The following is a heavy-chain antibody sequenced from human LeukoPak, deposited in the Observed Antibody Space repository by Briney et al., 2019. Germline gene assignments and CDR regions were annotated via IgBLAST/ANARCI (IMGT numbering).Heavy chain of an antibody. CDR2: INPSGGSP. CDR3: ARDSSSSSLADP. CDR1: GYTFTSSF. Sequence: GASVKVSCKASGYTFTSSFMHWVRQAPAQGLEWMGIINPSGGSPTYAQKFQGRVTMTRDTSTSTVYMELSSLRSEDTAMYYCARDSSSSSLADPWGQGTLVTVSS. D-gene: IGHD2-2*01. J-gene: IGHJ5*02. V-gene: IGHV1-46*01.